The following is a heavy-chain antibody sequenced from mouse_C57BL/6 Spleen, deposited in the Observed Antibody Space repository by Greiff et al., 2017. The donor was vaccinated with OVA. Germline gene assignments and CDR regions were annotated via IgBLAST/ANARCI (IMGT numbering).Heavy chain of an antibody. CDR3: ARDQGTTVVYFDY. CDR1: GFTFSSYA. Sequence: EVQGVESGGGLVKPGGSLKLSCAASGFTFSSYAMSWVRQTPEKRLEWVATISDGGSYTYYPDNVKGRFTISRGNAKNNLYLQMSHLKSEDTAMYYCARDQGTTVVYFDYWGQGTTLTVSS. CDR2: ISDGGSYT. V-gene: IGHV5-4*01. D-gene: IGHD1-1*01. J-gene: IGHJ2*01.